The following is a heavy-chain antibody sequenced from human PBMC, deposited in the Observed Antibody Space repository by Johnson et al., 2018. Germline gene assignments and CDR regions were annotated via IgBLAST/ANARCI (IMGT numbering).Heavy chain of an antibody. Sequence: VQLVQSGGVVVQPGGSLSLSCAASGFTFDDYSMHWVRQAPGKGLEWVSLISWDGGSTYYADSVKGRFTNTRDNRKNSLYLQMHSLRTEDTALYYCAKDISRVGIAAACTVGFQRWGQGTLVTVSS. J-gene: IGHJ1*01. CDR1: GFTFDDYS. CDR3: AKDISRVGIAAACTVGFQR. D-gene: IGHD6-13*01. V-gene: IGHV3-43*01. CDR2: ISWDGGST.